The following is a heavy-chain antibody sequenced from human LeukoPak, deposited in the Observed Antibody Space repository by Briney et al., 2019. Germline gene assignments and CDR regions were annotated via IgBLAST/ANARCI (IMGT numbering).Heavy chain of an antibody. CDR1: GFTFSSYS. V-gene: IGHV3-48*01. CDR3: ARDYRSSGGYYYYYYMDV. CDR2: ISSSSSTI. Sequence: GGSLRLSCAASGFTFSSYSMNWVRQAPGKGLEWVSYISSSSSTIYYADSVKGRFTISRDNAKNSLYLQMNSLRAEDTAVYYCARDYRSSGGYYYYYYMDVWGKGTTVTVSS. J-gene: IGHJ6*03. D-gene: IGHD1-26*01.